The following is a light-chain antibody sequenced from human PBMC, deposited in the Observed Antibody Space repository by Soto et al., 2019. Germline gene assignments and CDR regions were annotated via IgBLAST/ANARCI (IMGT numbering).Light chain of an antibody. CDR3: LQHNSYPQT. V-gene: IGKV1-17*01. Sequence: DIQMTQSPSSLSASVGDRVTITCRASQGIRDALGWYQQKPGKAPKRLIYAASSLQSGVPSRFSGSGSGTECTLTISSLQPEDFATYYWLQHNSYPQTVGQGTKVEIK. CDR2: AAS. CDR1: QGIRDA. J-gene: IGKJ1*01.